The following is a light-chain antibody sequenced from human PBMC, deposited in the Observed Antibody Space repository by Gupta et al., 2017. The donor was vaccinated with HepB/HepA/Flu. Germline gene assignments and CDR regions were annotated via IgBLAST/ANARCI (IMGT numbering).Light chain of an antibody. CDR1: SSDVGSYNF. CDR3: SSYTSITSYG. CDR2: DVN. Sequence: QSALSQPASVSGSPGQSITISCTGTSSDVGSYNFVSWYQQHPGKAPKLIIYDVNNRPSGVSNRFSGSKSGNTASLTISGLQAEDEADYYCSSYTSITSYGIGPGTKVTVL. J-gene: IGLJ1*01. V-gene: IGLV2-14*03.